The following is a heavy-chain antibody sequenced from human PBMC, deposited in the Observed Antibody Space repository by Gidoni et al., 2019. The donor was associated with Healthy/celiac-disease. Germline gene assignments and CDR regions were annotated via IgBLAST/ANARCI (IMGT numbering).Heavy chain of an antibody. V-gene: IGHV3-23*01. D-gene: IGHD2-15*01. CDR3: AKDLEYWSGGSCYPPGVSFDY. CDR2: SSGSGGST. CDR1: GFTFSRFA. J-gene: IGHJ4*02. Sequence: EVQLLESGGGLVQPGWSLRLSCAASGFTFSRFAISWVRQAPGKGLEWVSASSGSGGSTYYTDSVKGRFSISRDKYKNTLYLQMNRLRAEDTAVYYCAKDLEYWSGGSCYPPGVSFDYWGQGNLGTVSS.